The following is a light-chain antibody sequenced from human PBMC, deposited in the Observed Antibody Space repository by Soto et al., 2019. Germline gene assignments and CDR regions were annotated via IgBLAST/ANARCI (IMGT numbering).Light chain of an antibody. J-gene: IGLJ2*01. Sequence: QSALTQPPSASGTPGQSVTIPCTGTSSDVGDDNYVSWYQQHPGKAPKLVIYEVSRRPSGVPDRFSGSKSGNTASLTVSGPQGEDEADYYFSLNAGSNNLVFGGGNQLPVL. V-gene: IGLV2-8*01. CDR3: SLNAGSNNLV. CDR1: SSDVGDDNY. CDR2: EVS.